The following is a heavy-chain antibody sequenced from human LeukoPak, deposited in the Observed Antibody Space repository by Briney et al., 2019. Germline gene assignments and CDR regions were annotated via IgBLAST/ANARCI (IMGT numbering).Heavy chain of an antibody. D-gene: IGHD2-2*01. CDR2: IYHSGST. V-gene: IGHV4-38-2*01. J-gene: IGHJ4*02. CDR1: GYSLSSGYF. CDR3: ARGRDIVVVPDY. Sequence: SETLSLTCAVSGYSLSSGYFWGWIRPPPGKGLEWIGRIYHSGSTYYNPSLKSRVTISVDTSKNQFSLKLSSVTAADTAVYYCARGRDIVVVPDYWGQGTLVTVSS.